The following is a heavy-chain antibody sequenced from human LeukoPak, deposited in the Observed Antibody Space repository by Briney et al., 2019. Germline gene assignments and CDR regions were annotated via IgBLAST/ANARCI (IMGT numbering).Heavy chain of an antibody. CDR3: AKRGVVIRVILVGFHKEAYYFDS. Sequence: RTGGSLRLSCAASGFTFSSYAMTWVRQAPDKGLEWVAGISDSGGRTNYADSVKGRFTISRDNPKNTLYLQMNSLRAEDTAVYFCAKRGVVIRVILVGFHKEAYYFDSWGQGALVTVSS. V-gene: IGHV3-23*01. J-gene: IGHJ4*02. CDR2: ISDSGGRT. D-gene: IGHD3-22*01. CDR1: GFTFSSYA.